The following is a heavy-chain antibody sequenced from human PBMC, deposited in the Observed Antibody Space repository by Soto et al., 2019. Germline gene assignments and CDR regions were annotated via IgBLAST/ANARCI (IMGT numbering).Heavy chain of an antibody. CDR3: VKEPYRLIGGTMGRGDY. CDR1: GFTFSSYA. CDR2: ISSNVGST. J-gene: IGHJ4*02. Sequence: GGSLRLSCSASGFTFSSYAMHWVRQAPGKGLEYVSAISSNVGSTYYADSVKGRFTISRDNSKNTLYLQMSSLRAEDTAVYYCVKEPYRLIGGTMGRGDYWGQGTLVTVSS. V-gene: IGHV3-64D*06. D-gene: IGHD1-1*01.